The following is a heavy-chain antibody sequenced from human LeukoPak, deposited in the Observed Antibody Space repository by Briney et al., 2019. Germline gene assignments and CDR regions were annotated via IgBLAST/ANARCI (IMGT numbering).Heavy chain of an antibody. CDR3: ARDPQYSSSWYVG. J-gene: IGHJ4*02. CDR2: IIPILGIA. CDR1: GGTFSSYA. V-gene: IGHV1-69*04. Sequence: SEKVSCKASGGTFSSYAISWVRQAPAQGLEWMGRIIPILGIANYAQKFQGRVTITADKSTSTAYMELSSLRSEDTAVYYCARDPQYSSSWYVGWGQGTLVTVSS. D-gene: IGHD6-13*01.